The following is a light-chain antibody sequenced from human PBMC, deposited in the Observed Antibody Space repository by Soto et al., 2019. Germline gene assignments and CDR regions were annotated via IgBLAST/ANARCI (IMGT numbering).Light chain of an antibody. V-gene: IGLV1-44*01. CDR2: TTN. Sequence: QSVLTQPHSASGTPGQRVTISCSGSSSNIGTSSVHWFQQLPGTAPKLLISTTNQRPSGVPERFSGSKSGTSASLAIIGLHFEVEADNYWEAGDDSRNGPVSGLGTRATVL. CDR1: SSNIGTSS. J-gene: IGLJ1*01. CDR3: EAGDDSRNGPV.